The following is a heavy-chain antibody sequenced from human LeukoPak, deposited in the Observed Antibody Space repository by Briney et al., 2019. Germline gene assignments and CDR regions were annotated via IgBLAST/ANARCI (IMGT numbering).Heavy chain of an antibody. D-gene: IGHD1-1*01. V-gene: IGHV1-2*02. CDR1: GYMVSDYY. J-gene: IGHJ4*02. CDR3: ARVRYNACDY. Sequence: ASVTVSCKTSGYMVSDYYMHWVRQPPAQGVEWMGWLRGDTGDTGSPQKFKGRVTMTRDTATKTAYLQLGRLTYDDTAIYFCARVRYNACDYWGQGTLVTVSS. CDR2: LRGDTGDT.